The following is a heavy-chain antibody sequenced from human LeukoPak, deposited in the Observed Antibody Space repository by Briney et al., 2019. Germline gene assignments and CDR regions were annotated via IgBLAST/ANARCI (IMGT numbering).Heavy chain of an antibody. V-gene: IGHV4-34*01. D-gene: IGHD6-13*01. CDR3: ARFRRGYSRKTKIAFDI. J-gene: IGHJ3*02. CDR2: INHSGST. Sequence: SETLSLTCAVYGGSFSCYYWSWIRQPPGKGLEWIGEINHSGSTNYNPSLKSRVTISVDTSKNQFSLKLSSVTAADTAVYYCARFRRGYSRKTKIAFDIWGQGTMVTVSS. CDR1: GGSFSCYY.